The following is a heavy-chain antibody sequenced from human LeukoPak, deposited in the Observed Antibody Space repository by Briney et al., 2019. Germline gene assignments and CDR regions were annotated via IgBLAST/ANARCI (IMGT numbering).Heavy chain of an antibody. CDR2: IYYSGST. CDR3: ARLRIAVAGRYFDY. Sequence: SETLSFTCTVSGGSISSYYWSWIRQPPGKGLEWIGYIYYSGSTNYNPSLKSRVTISVDTSKNQFSLKLSSVTAADTAVYYCARLRIAVAGRYFDYWGQGTLVTVSS. D-gene: IGHD6-19*01. J-gene: IGHJ4*02. V-gene: IGHV4-59*08. CDR1: GGSISSYY.